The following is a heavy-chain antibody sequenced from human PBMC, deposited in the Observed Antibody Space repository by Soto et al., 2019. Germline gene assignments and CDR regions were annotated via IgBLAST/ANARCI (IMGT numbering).Heavy chain of an antibody. CDR1: GYTFTSYD. J-gene: IGHJ6*02. CDR2: MNPNSGNT. V-gene: IGHV1-8*01. CDR3: ARDHSSGWYGPYYYYGMDV. D-gene: IGHD6-19*01. Sequence: QVQLVQSGAEVKKPGASVKVSCKASGYTFTSYDINWVRQATGQGLEWMGWMNPNSGNTGYAQKFQGRVTMTRNTSISTAYMELSSLRSVDTAVYYCARDHSSGWYGPYYYYGMDVWGQGTTVTVSS.